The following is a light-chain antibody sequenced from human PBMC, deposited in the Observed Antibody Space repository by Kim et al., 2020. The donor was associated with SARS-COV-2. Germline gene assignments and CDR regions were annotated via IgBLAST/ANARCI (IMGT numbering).Light chain of an antibody. Sequence: VSPGERATRTVRASQSVSSYLAWYHQKPGPTPRLLIYGASTRATGIPARFSGSGSGTEFPLTISSLQSEDFAVYYCQQYNNWPIAFGQGTRLEIK. J-gene: IGKJ5*01. CDR2: GAS. CDR3: QQYNNWPIA. CDR1: QSVSSY. V-gene: IGKV3-15*01.